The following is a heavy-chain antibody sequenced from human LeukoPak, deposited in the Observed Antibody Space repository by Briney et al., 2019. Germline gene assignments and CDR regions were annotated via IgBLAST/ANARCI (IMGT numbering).Heavy chain of an antibody. CDR1: GGSISNYY. Sequence: SETLSLTCTVSGGSISNYYWSWIRQPPGKGLEWIGYIYYSGNTKYNPSLKSRVTISVDPSKSQFSLRLSSVTAADKAVYYCARGAGSGTYYNHIFDPWGQGTLVTVSS. CDR3: ARGAGSGTYYNHIFDP. CDR2: IYYSGNT. J-gene: IGHJ5*02. D-gene: IGHD3-10*01. V-gene: IGHV4-59*01.